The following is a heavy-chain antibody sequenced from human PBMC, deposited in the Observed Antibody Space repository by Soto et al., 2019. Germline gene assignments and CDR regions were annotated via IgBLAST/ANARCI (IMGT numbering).Heavy chain of an antibody. Sequence: EVQLVESGGGLVQPGGSLRLSCAASGFTFSSYWIHWVRQAPGKGLVWVSRINSDGSSTSYADSVKGRFTISRDNAKNTLYLQMNSLRAEDTAVYYCERRGSLNWYFDLWGRGTLVTVSS. CDR1: GFTFSSYW. V-gene: IGHV3-74*01. CDR3: ERRGSLNWYFDL. D-gene: IGHD1-26*01. CDR2: INSDGSST. J-gene: IGHJ2*01.